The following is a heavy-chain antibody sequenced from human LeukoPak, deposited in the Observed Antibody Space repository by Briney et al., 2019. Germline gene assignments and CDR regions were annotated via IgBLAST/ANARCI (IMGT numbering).Heavy chain of an antibody. V-gene: IGHV1-18*01. D-gene: IGHD3-10*01. CDR3: ARDLTYGLFDY. CDR2: ISGNNGNT. Sequence: GESLKISCKGSGYSFTSYGISWVRQAPGQGLEWMGWISGNNGNTNYVHKLQGRVTMTTDTSTSTVYMELRSLRSDDTAVYYCARDLTYGLFDYWGQGTLVTVSS. J-gene: IGHJ4*02. CDR1: GYSFTSYG.